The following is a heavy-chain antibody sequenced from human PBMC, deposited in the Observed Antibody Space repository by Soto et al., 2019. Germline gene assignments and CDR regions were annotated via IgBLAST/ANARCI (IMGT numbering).Heavy chain of an antibody. J-gene: IGHJ4*02. D-gene: IGHD4-17*01. V-gene: IGHV1-46*03. CDR3: ARDKTSVTTCSRDFDY. CDR2: INPSGGST. Sequence: QVQLVQSGAEVKKPGASVKVSCKASGYTFTSYYMHWVRQAPGQGLEWMGIINPSGGSTSYAQKFKGRVTMTRDTSTNTVYMVLSSLRSEDTAVYFCARDKTSVTTCSRDFDYWGQGTLVTVSS. CDR1: GYTFTSYY.